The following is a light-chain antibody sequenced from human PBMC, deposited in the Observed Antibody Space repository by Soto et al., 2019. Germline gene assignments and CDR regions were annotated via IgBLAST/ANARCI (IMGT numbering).Light chain of an antibody. Sequence: EIVRTQSPASLSVSQGERVTISCRAGPGVTTNFAWYQKKSGQSPRLLIYDVSTRATGVPARFSGTVSETDFTLTISGLQSEDSAVYVCQQYNNWPFSFGQGTRLEIK. J-gene: IGKJ5*01. CDR3: QQYNNWPFS. CDR1: PGVTTN. V-gene: IGKV3-15*01. CDR2: DVS.